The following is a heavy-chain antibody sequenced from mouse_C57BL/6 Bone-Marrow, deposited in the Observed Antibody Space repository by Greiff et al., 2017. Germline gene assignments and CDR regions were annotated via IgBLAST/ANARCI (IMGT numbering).Heavy chain of an antibody. V-gene: IGHV1-4*01. CDR1: GYTFTSYT. D-gene: IGHD4-1*01. CDR2: INPSSGYT. Sequence: VKLQQSGAELARPGASVKMSCKASGYTFTSYTMHWVKQRPGQGLEWIGYINPSSGYTKYNQKFKDKATLTADKSSSTAYMQLGSLTSEDSAVYYCASSRTGGYWGQGTTLTVSS. CDR3: ASSRTGGY. J-gene: IGHJ2*01.